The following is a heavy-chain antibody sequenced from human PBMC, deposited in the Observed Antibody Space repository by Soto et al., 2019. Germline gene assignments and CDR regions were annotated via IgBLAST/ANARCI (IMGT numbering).Heavy chain of an antibody. Sequence: SETLSLTCAVYGGSFSGYYWSWIRQPPGKGLEWIGEINHSGSTNYNPSLKSRVTISVDTSKNQFSLKLSSVTAADTAVYYCARKPYYYFFDGMVVWGQGTTVTVSS. CDR1: GGSFSGYY. CDR3: ARKPYYYFFDGMVV. J-gene: IGHJ6*02. V-gene: IGHV4-34*01. CDR2: INHSGST.